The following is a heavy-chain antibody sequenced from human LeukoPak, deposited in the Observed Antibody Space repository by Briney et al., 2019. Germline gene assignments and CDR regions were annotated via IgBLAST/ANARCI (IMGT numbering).Heavy chain of an antibody. V-gene: IGHV3-21*01. J-gene: IGHJ3*02. CDR2: ISSSSSYI. CDR3: ARDEGSGSNKGTFDI. CDR1: GFTFSSYS. Sequence: GSLRLSCAASGFTFSSYSMNWVRQAPGKGPEWVSSISSSSSYIYYADSVKGRFTISRDNAKNSLYLQMNSLRAEDTAVYYCARDEGSGSNKGTFDIWGQGTMVTVSS. D-gene: IGHD1-26*01.